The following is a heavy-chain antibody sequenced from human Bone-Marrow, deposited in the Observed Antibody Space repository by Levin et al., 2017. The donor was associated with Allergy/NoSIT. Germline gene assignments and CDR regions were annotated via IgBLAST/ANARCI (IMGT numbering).Heavy chain of an antibody. CDR1: DGSISTYY. V-gene: IGHV4-4*07. D-gene: IGHD3-22*01. J-gene: IGHJ1*01. CDR2: IYTSGSP. Sequence: KSSETLSLTCTVPDGSISTYYWSWIRQPAGKGLDWIGRIYTSGSPIYNPSLRGRVTMSVDTSKSQFSLKLTSVTAADTAVYYCATYRSSEAHEHWGQGALVTVSS. CDR3: ATYRSSEAHEH.